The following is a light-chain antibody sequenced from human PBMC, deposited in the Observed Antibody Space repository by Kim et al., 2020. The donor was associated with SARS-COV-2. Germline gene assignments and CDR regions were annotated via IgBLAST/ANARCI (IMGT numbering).Light chain of an antibody. CDR1: QSISSY. Sequence: DIEMTQSPSSLSASVGDKVTITCRASQSISSYLNWYQQKPGKAPKLLIYAPSTLQSGVPSRFSGSGSGTDFTLIISSLQPEDFATYFCQQSYITPWTFGQGTKVDIK. CDR3: QQSYITPWT. J-gene: IGKJ1*01. CDR2: APS. V-gene: IGKV1-39*01.